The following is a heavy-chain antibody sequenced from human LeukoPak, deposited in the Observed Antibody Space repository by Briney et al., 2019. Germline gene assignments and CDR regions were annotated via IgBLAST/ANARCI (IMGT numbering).Heavy chain of an antibody. D-gene: IGHD2-21*01. CDR3: ARDDGGDYWYSDI. Sequence: SETLSLTCTVSGASISTYYWSWIRQPAGKGLEWIGRMYTSGSTNYNPSLKSRVTMSVDTSKNQLSLKLSSVTAADTAVYFCARDDGGDYWYSDIWGRGTLVTVSS. V-gene: IGHV4-4*07. CDR2: MYTSGST. CDR1: GASISTYY. J-gene: IGHJ2*01.